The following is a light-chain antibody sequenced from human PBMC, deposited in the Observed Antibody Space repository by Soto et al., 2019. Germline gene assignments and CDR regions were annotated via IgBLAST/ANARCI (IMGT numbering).Light chain of an antibody. CDR3: KSYAGSNTYG. CDR2: EVV. CDR1: KNDIGVYDF. Sequence: QSALTQPPSASGSPGQSVTISCTGTKNDIGVYDFVSWYQHHPGKAPRLIIYEVVQRPSGVPDRFSGSKSGNKASLTVSGLQAADEDDYFCKSYAGSNTYGFGSGTKLTVL. J-gene: IGLJ1*01. V-gene: IGLV2-8*01.